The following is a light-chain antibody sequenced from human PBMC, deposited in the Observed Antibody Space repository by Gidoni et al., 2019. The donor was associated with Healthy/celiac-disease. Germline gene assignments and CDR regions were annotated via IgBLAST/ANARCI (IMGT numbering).Light chain of an antibody. CDR3: QQYNSYPCS. CDR1: QSISSW. Sequence: DIQMTQSPSTLSASVRDRVTITCRASQSISSWLAWYQQKPGQAPKLLIYKASSLESGVPARFSGSGSGTEFTLTISSLQPDDFATYYCQQYNSYPCSFGQGTKLEIK. J-gene: IGKJ2*04. V-gene: IGKV1-5*03. CDR2: KAS.